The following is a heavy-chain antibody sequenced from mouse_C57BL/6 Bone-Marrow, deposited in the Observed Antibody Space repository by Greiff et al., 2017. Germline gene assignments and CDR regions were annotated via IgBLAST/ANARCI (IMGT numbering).Heavy chain of an antibody. CDR2: IYPGDGDT. V-gene: IGHV1-82*01. CDR1: GYAFTSSW. Sequence: QVQLQQSGPELVKPGASVKISCKASGYAFTSSWMNWVKQRPGKGLEWIGRIYPGDGDTNYNGKFKGKATLTADKSSSTAYMQLSSLTSEDSAVXFCARGGGTGFAYWGQGTLVTVSA. D-gene: IGHD3-3*01. J-gene: IGHJ3*01. CDR3: ARGGGTGFAY.